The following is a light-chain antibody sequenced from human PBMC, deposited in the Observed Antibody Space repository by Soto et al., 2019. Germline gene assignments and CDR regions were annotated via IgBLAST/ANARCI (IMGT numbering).Light chain of an antibody. V-gene: IGKV1-9*01. J-gene: IGKJ3*01. CDR3: QQLNSYPL. CDR1: QGISSY. CDR2: AAS. Sequence: DIQLTQSPSFLSASVGDRVTITCRASQGISSYLAWYQQKPGKAPKLLIYAASTLQSGVPSTFSGSRSGTEFTLTTSSLQPEDFATYYCQQLNSYPLFGPGTKVDIK.